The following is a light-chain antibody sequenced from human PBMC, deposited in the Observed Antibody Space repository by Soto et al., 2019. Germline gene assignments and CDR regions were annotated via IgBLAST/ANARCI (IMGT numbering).Light chain of an antibody. CDR2: AAS. V-gene: IGKV1-39*01. CDR3: QQTYSTPRT. J-gene: IGKJ1*01. Sequence: DFQMTQSPSSLSASVGDRVTITCRASQSISSYLNWYQQKPGKAPNLLIYAASSLQSGVSSRFSGSGSRTDFTLTISSLQPEDCGIYYCQQTYSTPRTFGQGTKVEIK. CDR1: QSISSY.